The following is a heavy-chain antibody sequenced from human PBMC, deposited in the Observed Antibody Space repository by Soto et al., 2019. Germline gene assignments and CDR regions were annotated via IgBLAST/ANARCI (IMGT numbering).Heavy chain of an antibody. CDR1: GFTFSSYA. J-gene: IGHJ4*02. CDR3: AKVKDLEWLLFTPFDY. D-gene: IGHD3-3*01. CDR2: ISGSGGST. Sequence: GGSLRLSCAASGFTFSSYAMSWVRQAPGKGLEWVSAISGSGGSTYYADSVKGRFTISRDNSKNTLYLQMNSLRAEDTAVYYCAKVKDLEWLLFTPFDYWGQGTLVTVSS. V-gene: IGHV3-23*01.